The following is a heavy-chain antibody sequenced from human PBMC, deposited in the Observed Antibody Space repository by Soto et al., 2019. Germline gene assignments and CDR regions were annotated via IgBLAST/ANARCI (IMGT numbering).Heavy chain of an antibody. J-gene: IGHJ3*02. Sequence: RSQTLSLTCAISGDSVSSNSAAWNWIRQSPSRGLEWLGRTYYRSKWYNDYAVSVKSRITINPDTSKNQFSLQLNSVTPEDTAVYYCARNPTEYSSSSLAAFDIWGQGTMVTVSS. CDR1: GDSVSSNSAA. D-gene: IGHD6-6*01. V-gene: IGHV6-1*01. CDR2: TYYRSKWYN. CDR3: ARNPTEYSSSSLAAFDI.